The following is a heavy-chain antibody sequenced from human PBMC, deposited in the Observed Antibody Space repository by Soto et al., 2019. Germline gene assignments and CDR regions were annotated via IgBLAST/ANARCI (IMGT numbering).Heavy chain of an antibody. CDR2: INPSGGST. D-gene: IGHD4-4*01. CDR3: ARDMYSSNYFVNLFES. Sequence: ASVKVSCKASGYTFTIYYMHWVLQAPGQGNERKGIINPSGGSTSYAQQFQGRVTMTRDTSTSTVYMELSRLRSEDTAVYYCARDMYSSNYFVNLFESWGQGTLVTVSS. CDR1: GYTFTIYY. J-gene: IGHJ5*01. V-gene: IGHV1-46*01.